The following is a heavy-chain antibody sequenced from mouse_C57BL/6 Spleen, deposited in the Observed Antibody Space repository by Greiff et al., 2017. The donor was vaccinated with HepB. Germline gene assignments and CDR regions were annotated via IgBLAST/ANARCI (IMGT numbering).Heavy chain of an antibody. CDR1: GYTFTSYW. CDR3: ARGDYGSSFPY. J-gene: IGHJ2*01. Sequence: VQLQQPGAELVRPGSSVKLSCKASGYTFTSYWMHWVKQRPIQGLEWIGNIDPPDSETHYNQKFKDKATLTVDKSSSTAYMQLSSLTSEDSAVYYCARGDYGSSFPYWGQGTTLTVSS. V-gene: IGHV1-52*01. D-gene: IGHD1-1*01. CDR2: IDPPDSET.